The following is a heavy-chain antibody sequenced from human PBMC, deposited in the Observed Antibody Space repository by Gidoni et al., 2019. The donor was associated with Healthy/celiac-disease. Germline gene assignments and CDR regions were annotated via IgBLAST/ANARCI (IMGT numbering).Heavy chain of an antibody. V-gene: IGHV3-64D*06. J-gene: IGHJ4*02. CDR2: ISSNGGST. D-gene: IGHD2-2*01. Sequence: EVQLVESGGGLVQPGGSLRLSCSASGFTFRSYAMHWVRQAPGKGLEYVSAISSNGGSTYYADSVKGRFTISRDNSKNTLYLQMSSLRAEDTAVYYCVKAECTSCYAPFDYWGQGTLVTVSS. CDR1: GFTFRSYA. CDR3: VKAECTSCYAPFDY.